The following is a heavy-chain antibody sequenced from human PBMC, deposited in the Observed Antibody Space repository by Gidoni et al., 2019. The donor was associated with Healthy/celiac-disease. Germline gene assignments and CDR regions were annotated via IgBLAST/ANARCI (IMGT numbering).Heavy chain of an antibody. CDR1: GYTFTSYG. CDR2: ISAYNGNK. D-gene: IGHD6-13*01. Sequence: QVQLVQSVAEVKKPGASVKVSCKASGYTFTSYGISWVRQAPGQGLEWMGWISAYNGNKNYAQKLQGRVTMTTDKSTSTAYMELRSLRYDDTAVYYCARDKAEAGRFDPWGQGTLVTVSS. CDR3: ARDKAEAGRFDP. V-gene: IGHV1-18*01. J-gene: IGHJ5*02.